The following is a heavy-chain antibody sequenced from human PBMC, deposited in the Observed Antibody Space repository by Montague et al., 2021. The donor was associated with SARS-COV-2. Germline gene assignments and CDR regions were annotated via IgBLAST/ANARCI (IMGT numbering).Heavy chain of an antibody. D-gene: IGHD3-3*01. V-gene: IGHV4-34*01. CDR2: INHTGSA. CDR1: SGSFSDYY. Sequence: SETLSLTCAVYSGSFSDYYWTWIRQSPGKGLEWIGEINHTGSATYNPSLKSRATLSRDTSKNQFSLKLQSVTPADTAVYYCARGQVTISGVLIFIPAAGHLDVGGKGTSVTVSS. CDR3: ARGQVTISGVLIFIPAAGHLDV. J-gene: IGHJ6*04.